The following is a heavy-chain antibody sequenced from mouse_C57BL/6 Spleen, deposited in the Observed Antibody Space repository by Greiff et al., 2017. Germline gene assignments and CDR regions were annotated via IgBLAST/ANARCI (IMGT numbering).Heavy chain of an antibody. CDR3: ARHGGVVATDYAMDY. Sequence: EVQLVESGGDLVKPGGSLKLSCAASGFTFSSYGMSWVRQTPDKRLEWVATISSGGSYTYYPDSVKGRFTISRDNAKNTLYLQMSSLKSEDTAMYYCARHGGVVATDYAMDYWGQGTSVTVSS. CDR1: GFTFSSYG. CDR2: ISSGGSYT. J-gene: IGHJ4*01. V-gene: IGHV5-6*01. D-gene: IGHD1-1*01.